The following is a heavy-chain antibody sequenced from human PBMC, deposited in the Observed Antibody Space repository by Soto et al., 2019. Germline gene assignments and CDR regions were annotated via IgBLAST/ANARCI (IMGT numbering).Heavy chain of an antibody. Sequence: SETLSLTCTVSDGSISSRGYHWSWIRQHPGKGLEWIGYIYYSGSTYYNPSLKSRVTISVDTSKNQFSLKLSSVTAADTAVYYCARMSVFIPFGYWGQRTLVSVSS. V-gene: IGHV4-31*03. D-gene: IGHD3-16*01. J-gene: IGHJ4*02. CDR1: DGSISSRGYH. CDR2: IYYSGST. CDR3: ARMSVFIPFGY.